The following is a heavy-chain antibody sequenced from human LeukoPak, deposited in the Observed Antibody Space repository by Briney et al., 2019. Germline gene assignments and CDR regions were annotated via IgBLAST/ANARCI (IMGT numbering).Heavy chain of an antibody. CDR3: ARRDWNYAFGAFDI. CDR2: ISSSGSTI. CDR1: GFTFSDCY. Sequence: PGGSLRLSCAASGFTFSDCYMSWIRQAPGKGLEWVSYISSSGSTIYYADSVKGRFTISRDNAKNSLYLQMNSLRAEDTAVYYCARRDWNYAFGAFDIWGQGTMVTVSS. J-gene: IGHJ3*02. V-gene: IGHV3-11*01. D-gene: IGHD1-7*01.